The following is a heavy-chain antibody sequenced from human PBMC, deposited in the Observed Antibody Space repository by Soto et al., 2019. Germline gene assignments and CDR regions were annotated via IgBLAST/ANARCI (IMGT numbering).Heavy chain of an antibody. Sequence: GSVKVSCKASGYTFTSYGISWVRQAPGQGLEWMGWISAYNGNTNYAQKLQGRVTMTTDTSTSTAYMELRSLRSDDTAVYYCARDYDILTGINWFEPWGQGTLVTVSS. CDR2: ISAYNGNT. V-gene: IGHV1-18*01. D-gene: IGHD3-9*01. CDR3: ARDYDILTGINWFEP. CDR1: GYTFTSYG. J-gene: IGHJ5*02.